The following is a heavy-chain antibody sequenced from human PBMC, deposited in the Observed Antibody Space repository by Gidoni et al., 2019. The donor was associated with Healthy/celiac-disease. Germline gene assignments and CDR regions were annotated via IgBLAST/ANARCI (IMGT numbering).Heavy chain of an antibody. CDR2: IYSGGST. J-gene: IGHJ6*02. Sequence: EVQLVEYGGGLVQPVGCLSRSCAVSGFTVSSHFMSWVRPAPGTGLEWVSVIYSGGSTYYADSVKGRFTISRDNSKNTLYLQMNSLRAEDTAVYYCARDSTVVVTDVSAMYRYYYYGMDVWGQGTTVTVSS. V-gene: IGHV3-66*01. D-gene: IGHD2-21*02. CDR3: ARDSTVVVTDVSAMYRYYYYGMDV. CDR1: GFTVSSHF.